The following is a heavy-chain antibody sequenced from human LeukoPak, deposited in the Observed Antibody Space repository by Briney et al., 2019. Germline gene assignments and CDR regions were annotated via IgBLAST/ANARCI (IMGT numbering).Heavy chain of an antibody. CDR3: AREHNDFWSGYFDY. Sequence: GGSLRLSCAASGFTFSSYWMSWVRQAPGKGLEWVANIKQDGSGKYYVDSVKGRFAISRDNAKNSLYLQMNSLRAEDTAVYYCAREHNDFWSGYFDYWGQGTLVTVSS. J-gene: IGHJ4*02. CDR1: GFTFSSYW. CDR2: IKQDGSGK. D-gene: IGHD3-3*01. V-gene: IGHV3-7*01.